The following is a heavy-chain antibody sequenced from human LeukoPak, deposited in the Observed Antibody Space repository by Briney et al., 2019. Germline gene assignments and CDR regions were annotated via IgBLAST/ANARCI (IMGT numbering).Heavy chain of an antibody. CDR2: ISSHGGIT. CDR3: AREVYDSSGYHYGYFDY. J-gene: IGHJ4*02. Sequence: GGSLRLSCSASGFTFNSYAMHWVRQAPGKGLEYVSGISSHGGITYYADSVKGRFTISRDNARNSLFLEMNSLRAEDTAVYYCAREVYDSSGYHYGYFDYWGPGTLVTVSS. CDR1: GFTFNSYA. D-gene: IGHD3-22*01. V-gene: IGHV3-64*04.